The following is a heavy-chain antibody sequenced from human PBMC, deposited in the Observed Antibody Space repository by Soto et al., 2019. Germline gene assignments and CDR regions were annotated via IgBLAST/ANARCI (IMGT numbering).Heavy chain of an antibody. CDR1: GGSISSSSYY. V-gene: IGHV4-39*01. CDR3: ATNYNYYGSGSYYSWYFDL. CDR2: IYYSGST. Sequence: QLQLQESGPVLVKPSGTLSLTCPGSGGSISSSSYYWGWIRQPPGKGLEGIGSIYYSGSTYYNPSLRSRVTTSVDKDKNQFSLKLSSVTAADTAVDYCATNYNYYGSGSYYSWYFDLWGRGTLVTVSS. D-gene: IGHD3-10*01. J-gene: IGHJ2*01.